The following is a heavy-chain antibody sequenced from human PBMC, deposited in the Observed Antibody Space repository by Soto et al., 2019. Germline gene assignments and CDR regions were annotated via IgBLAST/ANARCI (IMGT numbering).Heavy chain of an antibody. V-gene: IGHV3-23*01. D-gene: IGHD2-15*01. Sequence: GGSLRLSCAASGFTFSSYAMSWVRQAPGKGLEWVSAISVSGGSTYYADSVKGRFTISRDNSKNTLYLQMNSLRAEDTAVYYCAKDVWYCSGGSCFKFDYWGQGTLVTVSS. J-gene: IGHJ4*02. CDR1: GFTFSSYA. CDR3: AKDVWYCSGGSCFKFDY. CDR2: ISVSGGST.